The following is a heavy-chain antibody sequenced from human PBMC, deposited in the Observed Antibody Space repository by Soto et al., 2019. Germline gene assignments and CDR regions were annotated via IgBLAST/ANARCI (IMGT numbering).Heavy chain of an antibody. Sequence: GESLKISCVASGFTFNNAWMTWVRQAPGKGLEWVGRIKSKTEGGTTDYAAPVKGRFTLSRDGSKNTLYLQMNSLKTEDSAVYYCTTVTPPGWGQGTLVTVS. CDR2: IKSKTEGGTT. J-gene: IGHJ4*02. CDR3: TTVTPPG. V-gene: IGHV3-15*01. CDR1: GFTFNNAW.